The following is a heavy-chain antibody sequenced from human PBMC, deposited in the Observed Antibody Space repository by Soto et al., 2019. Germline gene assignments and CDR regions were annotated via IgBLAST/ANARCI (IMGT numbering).Heavy chain of an antibody. D-gene: IGHD6-19*01. CDR1: GYTFTTYN. CDR2: INPSGGNT. CDR3: AADGQWLADDAFDI. J-gene: IGHJ3*02. V-gene: IGHV1-46*01. Sequence: ASVKVSCKASGYTFTTYNMHWVRQAPGQGLEWIGTINPSGGNTTYAQKFQERVTITRDMSTSTAYMELSSLRSEDTAVYYCAADGQWLADDAFDIWGQGTMVTVSS.